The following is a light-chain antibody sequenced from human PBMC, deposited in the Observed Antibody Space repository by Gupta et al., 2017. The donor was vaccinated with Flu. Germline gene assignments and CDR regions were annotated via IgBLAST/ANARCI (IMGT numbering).Light chain of an antibody. V-gene: IGKV1-8*01. Sequence: PSSLSASTGDSVTITGRASQGISSYLAWYQQKPGKAPKLLIYDASTWKSGVPSRFSGSGCGTDFTLTISGLQSEDFANYYCQHDDSSPFTFGQGTKVEIK. CDR3: QHDDSSPFT. J-gene: IGKJ2*01. CDR1: QGISSY. CDR2: DAS.